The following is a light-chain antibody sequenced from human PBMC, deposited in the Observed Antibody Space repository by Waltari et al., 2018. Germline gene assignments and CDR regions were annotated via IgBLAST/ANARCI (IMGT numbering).Light chain of an antibody. CDR1: DSNIGSNG. J-gene: IGLJ3*02. CDR2: YDD. Sequence: QSVLTQPPSVSAAPSQRVTISCSGSDSNIGSNGLNWYQQLPGKAPKLVIYYDDLIPSGVSDRFSGSKSGTSASLAISGLQSEDEADYYCAAWDDTLNGWLFGGGTKLTVL. CDR3: AAWDDTLNGWL. V-gene: IGLV1-36*01.